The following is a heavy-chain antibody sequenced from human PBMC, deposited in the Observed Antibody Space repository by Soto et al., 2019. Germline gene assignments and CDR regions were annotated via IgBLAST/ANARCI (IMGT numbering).Heavy chain of an antibody. V-gene: IGHV4-59*12. CDR3: ARTYDSNGYANEFDS. J-gene: IGHJ4*02. CDR1: GRSITRYY. CDR2: IYDNGIT. D-gene: IGHD3-22*01. Sequence: VVLQESGPGLVKPSETLSLTCSVSGRSITRYYWSWVRQPPRKGLEWMGYIYDNGITSQSPSLKSRVTMSADTSQNQFSLKRTSVTGADTAVYYCARTYDSNGYANEFDSWGKGILVTVTS.